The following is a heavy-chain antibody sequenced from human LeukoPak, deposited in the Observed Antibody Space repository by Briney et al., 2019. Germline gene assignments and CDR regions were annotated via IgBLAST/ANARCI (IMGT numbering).Heavy chain of an antibody. D-gene: IGHD6-6*01. Sequence: SETLSLTCTVSGGSISSYYWSWIRQPPGKGLEWIGYIYYSGSTNYNPSLKSRVTISVDTSKNQFSLKLSSVTAADTAVYYCARGQQLVTGFYYYYYGMDVWGQGTTVTVSS. J-gene: IGHJ6*02. CDR3: ARGQQLVTGFYYYYYGMDV. CDR1: GGSISSYY. CDR2: IYYSGST. V-gene: IGHV4-59*12.